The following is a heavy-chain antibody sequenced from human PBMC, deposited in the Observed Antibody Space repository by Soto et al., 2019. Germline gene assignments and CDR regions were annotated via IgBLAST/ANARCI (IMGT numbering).Heavy chain of an antibody. Sequence: GGSLRLSCAASGFTFSSYAMSWVRQAPGKGLEWVSAISGIGGSTYYADSVKGRFTISRDNSKNTLYLQMNSLRAEDTAVYYCAKDWSHYGSGSYYVDVWGQGTTVTVSS. V-gene: IGHV3-23*01. D-gene: IGHD3-10*01. CDR1: GFTFSSYA. CDR3: AKDWSHYGSGSYYVDV. CDR2: ISGIGGST. J-gene: IGHJ6*02.